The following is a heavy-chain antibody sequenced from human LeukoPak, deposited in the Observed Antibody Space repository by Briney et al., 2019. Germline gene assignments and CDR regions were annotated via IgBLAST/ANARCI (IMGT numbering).Heavy chain of an antibody. D-gene: IGHD3-22*01. J-gene: IGHJ4*02. Sequence: SETLSLTCTVSGGSISGYYWSWIRQPPGKGLEWIGYIYYNGGTNYNPSLESRVTISVDTSKNQFSLKLSSVTAADTAVYYCARLRNRYDTSGYYPFDYWGQGTLVTVSS. CDR3: ARLRNRYDTSGYYPFDY. CDR1: GGSISGYY. V-gene: IGHV4-59*08. CDR2: IYYNGGT.